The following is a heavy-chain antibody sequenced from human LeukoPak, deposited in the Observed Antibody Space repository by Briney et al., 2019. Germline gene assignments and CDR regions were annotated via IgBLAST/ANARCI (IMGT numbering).Heavy chain of an antibody. J-gene: IGHJ3*02. CDR3: AKGPLYGDYPDDAFDI. V-gene: IGHV3-7*03. CDR1: ELTSSTSW. CDR2: TKQDGSEK. Sequence: GGSLRLSCAASELTSSTSWMSWVRQAPGKGLEWVAQTKQDGSEKYYVDSVKGRFTTSRDKNSLFLQMNSVRAEDTAVYYCAKGPLYGDYPDDAFDIWGQGTMVTVSS. D-gene: IGHD4-17*01.